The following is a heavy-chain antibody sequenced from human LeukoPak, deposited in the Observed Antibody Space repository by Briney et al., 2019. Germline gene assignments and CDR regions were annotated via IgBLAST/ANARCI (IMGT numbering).Heavy chain of an antibody. J-gene: IGHJ3*02. V-gene: IGHV1-18*01. CDR3: AXXXXXXXYYDSSGREDAFDI. D-gene: IGHD3-22*01. Sequence: ASVKVSCKASGYTFTSYGISWVRQAPGQGLEWMGWISAYNGNTNYAQKLQGRVTMTTDTSTSTAYMELRSLRSDDTAVYYCAXXXXXXXYYDSSGREDAFDIWGQGTMVTVSS. CDR2: ISAYNGNT. CDR1: GYTFTSYG.